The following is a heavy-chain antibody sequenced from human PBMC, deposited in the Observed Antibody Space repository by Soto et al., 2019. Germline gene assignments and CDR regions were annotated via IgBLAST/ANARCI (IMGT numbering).Heavy chain of an antibody. CDR2: ISGSGGST. Sequence: EVQLLESGGGLVQPGGSLRLSCAASGFTFSSYAMSWVRQAPGKGLEWVSAISGSGGSTYYADSVKGRFTISRDNSKNTLYLQMNSLRAEDTAVYYGAANRPREWLVPYWGQGTLVTVSS. CDR3: AANRPREWLVPY. J-gene: IGHJ4*02. D-gene: IGHD6-19*01. CDR1: GFTFSSYA. V-gene: IGHV3-23*01.